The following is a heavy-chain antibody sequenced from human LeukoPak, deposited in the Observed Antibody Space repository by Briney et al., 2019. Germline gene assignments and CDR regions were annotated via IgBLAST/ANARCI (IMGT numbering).Heavy chain of an antibody. D-gene: IGHD6-13*01. CDR2: IWYDGSNK. CDR1: GFTFSSYG. J-gene: IGHJ4*02. Sequence: GRSLRLSCAASGFTFSSYGMHWVRQASGKGLEWVAVIWYDGSNKYYADSVKGRFTISGDNSKNTLYLQMNSLRAEDTAVYYCAKEYSSSWPVGIDYWGQGTLVTVSS. CDR3: AKEYSSSWPVGIDY. V-gene: IGHV3-33*06.